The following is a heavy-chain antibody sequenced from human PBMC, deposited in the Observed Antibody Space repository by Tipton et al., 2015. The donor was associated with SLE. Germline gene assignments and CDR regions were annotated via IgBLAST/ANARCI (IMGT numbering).Heavy chain of an antibody. J-gene: IGHJ4*02. CDR3: VRVVPAVTFFDY. CDR1: GASISIRNW. V-gene: IGHV4-4*01. D-gene: IGHD2-2*01. Sequence: TLSLTCAVSGASISIRNWWGWVRQPPGKGLEWIGEIYHSGTTNYNPSLKSRVTISIHNSKNQFLLKLTSVTAADTAVYFCVRVVPAVTFFDYWGQGILVTVSS. CDR2: IYHSGTT.